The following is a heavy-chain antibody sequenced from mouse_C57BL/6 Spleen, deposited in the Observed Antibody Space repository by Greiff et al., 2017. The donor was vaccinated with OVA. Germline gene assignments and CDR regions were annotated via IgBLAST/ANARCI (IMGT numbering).Heavy chain of an antibody. Sequence: QVQLKQPGAELVKPGASVKLSCKASGYTFTSYWMHWVKQRPGQGLEWIGMIHPNSGSTNYNEKFKSKATLTVDKSSSTAYMQLSSLTSEDSAVYYCARDGYDGDWFAYWGQGTLVTVSA. CDR3: ARDGYDGDWFAY. V-gene: IGHV1-64*01. J-gene: IGHJ3*01. CDR2: IHPNSGST. D-gene: IGHD2-2*01. CDR1: GYTFTSYW.